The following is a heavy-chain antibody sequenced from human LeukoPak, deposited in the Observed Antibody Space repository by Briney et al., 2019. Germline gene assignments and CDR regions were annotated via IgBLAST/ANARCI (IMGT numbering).Heavy chain of an antibody. CDR1: GFTFTSHA. J-gene: IGHJ4*02. CDR2: ISGSGGNT. D-gene: IGHD6-13*01. V-gene: IGHV3-23*01. Sequence: HPGGSLRLSCAASGFTFTSHAMSWVRQAPGKGLEWVSAISGSGGNTYYADSVKGRFTISRDNSKNTLYLQMNSLRAEDTAVYYCARDRIAAAGTDNFDYWGQGTLVTVSS. CDR3: ARDRIAAAGTDNFDY.